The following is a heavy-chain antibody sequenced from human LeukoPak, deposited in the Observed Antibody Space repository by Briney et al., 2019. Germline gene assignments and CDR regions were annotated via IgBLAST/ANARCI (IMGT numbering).Heavy chain of an antibody. V-gene: IGHV1-46*01. CDR2: IYPRDGST. J-gene: IGHJ4*02. CDR3: ARDQEGFDY. CDR1: GCTFTSNY. Sequence: GASVKVSRKASGCTFTSNYIHWVRQAPGQGLEWMGMIYPRDGSTSYAQKFQGRVTVTRDTSTSTVHMELSGLRSEDTAVYYCARDQEGFDYWGQGTLVTVSS.